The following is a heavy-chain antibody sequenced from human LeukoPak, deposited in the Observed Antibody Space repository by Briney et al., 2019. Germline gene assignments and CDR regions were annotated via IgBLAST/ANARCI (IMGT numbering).Heavy chain of an antibody. D-gene: IGHD3-10*01. CDR2: INHSGST. J-gene: IGHJ4*02. CDR3: ARVGGVTQTEGDDFDY. V-gene: IGHV4-34*01. Sequence: PSETLSLTCAVYGGSFSGYYWSWIRQPPGKGLEWIGEINHSGSTNYNPSLKSRVTISVDTSKNQFSLKLSSVTAADTAVYYCARVGGVTQTEGDDFDYWGQGTLVTVSS. CDR1: GGSFSGYY.